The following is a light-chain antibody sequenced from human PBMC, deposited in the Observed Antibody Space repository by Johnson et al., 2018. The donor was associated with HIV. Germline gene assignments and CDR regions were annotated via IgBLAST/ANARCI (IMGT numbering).Light chain of an antibody. Sequence: QSLLTQSPSVSAAPGQKVTISCSGSSSNIGNNYVSWYQQLPGTAPKLLIYDNTNRPSGIPDRFSGSKSGTSATLGITGLQTGDEADYYCGTWDTSLRVCGVFGTGTKVTVL. CDR1: SSNIGNNY. J-gene: IGLJ1*01. CDR3: GTWDTSLRVCGV. V-gene: IGLV1-51*01. CDR2: DNT.